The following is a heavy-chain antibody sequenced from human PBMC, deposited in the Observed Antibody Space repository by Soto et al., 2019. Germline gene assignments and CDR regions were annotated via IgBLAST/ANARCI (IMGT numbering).Heavy chain of an antibody. Sequence: ASVKVSCKASGDTFTTYDINWVRQATGHGLEWMGWINPNSGNIGYAQRFQGRVTMTRDTAIRTAYMEVSSLRSDDTAVYYCARGRASGSYYLLDYWGQGTLVTAPQ. J-gene: IGHJ4*02. CDR1: GDTFTTYD. V-gene: IGHV1-8*01. CDR2: INPNSGNI. CDR3: ARGRASGSYYLLDY. D-gene: IGHD3-10*01.